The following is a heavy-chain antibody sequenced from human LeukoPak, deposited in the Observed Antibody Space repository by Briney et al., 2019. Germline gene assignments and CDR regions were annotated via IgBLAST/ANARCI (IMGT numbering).Heavy chain of an antibody. J-gene: IGHJ4*02. CDR3: ARDIEVDYYDSSGPGVDY. D-gene: IGHD3-22*01. CDR2: ISSSSSYI. Sequence: GGSLRLSCAASGFTFSSYSMNWVRQAPGKGLEWVSSISSSSSYIYYADSVKGRFTISRDNAKNSLYLQMNSLRAEDTAVYYCARDIEVDYYDSSGPGVDYWGQGILVTVSS. CDR1: GFTFSSYS. V-gene: IGHV3-21*01.